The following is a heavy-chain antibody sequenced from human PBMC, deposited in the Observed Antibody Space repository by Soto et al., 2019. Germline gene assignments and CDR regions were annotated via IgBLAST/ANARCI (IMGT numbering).Heavy chain of an antibody. CDR3: ARMSIVGAKLPYYYGMEV. V-gene: IGHV3-30-3*01. Sequence: GGALRISCAASGFTFSSYAMHWVRQDPGKGLEGVEVLSYDRSNKYSAESVKGTSPLSGDNSTNRLYLQMNSLRAGETAVYYCARMSIVGAKLPYYYGMEVWGQGTPLNVSS. CDR1: GFTFSSYA. CDR2: LSYDRSNK. J-gene: IGHJ6*02. D-gene: IGHD1-26*01.